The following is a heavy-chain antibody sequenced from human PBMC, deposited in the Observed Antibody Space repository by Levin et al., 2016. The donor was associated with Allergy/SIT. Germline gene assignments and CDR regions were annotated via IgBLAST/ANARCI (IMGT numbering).Heavy chain of an antibody. CDR2: INAGNGNX. CDR3: ARGGEPLPGAY. Sequence: ASVKVSCKASGYTFTSYGISWMRRAPGQGLEWMGWINAGNGNXKYSQKFQGRVTITRDTSASTAYMDLSSLRSEDTAVHYCARGGEPLPGAYWGQGTLVTVSS. V-gene: IGHV1-3*01. CDR1: GYTFTSYG. D-gene: IGHD1-14*01. J-gene: IGHJ4*02.